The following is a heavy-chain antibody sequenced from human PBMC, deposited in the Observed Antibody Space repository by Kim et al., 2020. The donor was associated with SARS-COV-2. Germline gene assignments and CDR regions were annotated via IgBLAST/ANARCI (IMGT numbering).Heavy chain of an antibody. V-gene: IGHV4-61*02. Sequence: YKPSLKSRVTISVDTSKNQFSLKLSSVTAADTAVYYCARELAAPPYYFDYWGQGTLVTVSS. CDR3: ARELAAPPYYFDY. J-gene: IGHJ4*02. D-gene: IGHD6-6*01.